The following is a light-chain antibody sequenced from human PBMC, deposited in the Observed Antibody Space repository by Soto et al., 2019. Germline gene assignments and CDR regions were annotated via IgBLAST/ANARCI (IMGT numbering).Light chain of an antibody. Sequence: QSVLTQPASVSGSPGQSITISCTGTSSDVGGYNYVSWYQQHPGKAPKLMIYDVSNPPSGGSNRFSGSKSGNTASLTISGLQAEDEADYYCSSYTSSSTEVFGTGTKLTVL. V-gene: IGLV2-14*01. J-gene: IGLJ1*01. CDR2: DVS. CDR1: SSDVGGYNY. CDR3: SSYTSSSTEV.